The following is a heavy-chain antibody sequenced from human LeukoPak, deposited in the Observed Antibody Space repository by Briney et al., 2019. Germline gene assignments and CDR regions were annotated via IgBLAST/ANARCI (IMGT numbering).Heavy chain of an antibody. CDR1: GFTFTSYA. D-gene: IGHD4-17*01. J-gene: IGHJ4*02. Sequence: GGSLRLSCAASGFTFTSYAMHWVRQARGKGLEWVAVISYDGSNKYHADSVKGRFTISRDNSKNTLYLQMNSLRAEDTAVYFCARGPHDYRDLYYFDFWGQGTLVTVSS. CDR3: ARGPHDYRDLYYFDF. CDR2: ISYDGSNK. V-gene: IGHV3-30-3*01.